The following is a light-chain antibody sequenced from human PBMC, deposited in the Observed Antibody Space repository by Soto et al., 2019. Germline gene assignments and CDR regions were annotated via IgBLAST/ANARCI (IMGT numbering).Light chain of an antibody. J-gene: IGLJ1*01. CDR3: QSYDSTLSARYV. CDR2: GNI. V-gene: IGLV1-40*01. CDR1: SSNIGAGYD. Sequence: QSVLTQPPSGAGATGQRVTISCTGSSSNIGAGYDVHWYQQRPGTAPKLLIFGNINRPSGVPDRFSGSKSGTSASLAITGLQAEDEGDYYCQSYDSTLSARYVFGTGTKLTVL.